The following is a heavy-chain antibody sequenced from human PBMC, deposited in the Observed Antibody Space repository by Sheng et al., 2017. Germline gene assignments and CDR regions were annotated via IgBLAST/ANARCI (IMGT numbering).Heavy chain of an antibody. V-gene: IGHV1-3*01. CDR3: AIGDYYDSSGAFDP. D-gene: IGHD3-22*01. Sequence: QVQLVQSGAEVKKPGASVKVSCKASGYTFTSYAMHWVRQAPGQRLEWMGWINAGNGNTKYSQKFQGRVTITRDTSASTAYMELSSLRSEDTAVYYCAIGDYYDSSGAFDPSGPREPVVTVSS. J-gene: IGHJ5*02. CDR2: INAGNGNT. CDR1: GYTFTSYA.